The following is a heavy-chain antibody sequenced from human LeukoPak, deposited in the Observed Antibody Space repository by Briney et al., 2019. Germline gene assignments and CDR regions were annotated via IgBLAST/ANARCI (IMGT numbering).Heavy chain of an antibody. CDR1: GFTFSNYS. CDR2: ISPSSHYI. V-gene: IGHV3-21*04. D-gene: IGHD3-10*01. J-gene: IGHJ6*03. CDR3: ARDRHTPMVYYYYYMDV. Sequence: PGGSLRLSCAGSGFTFSNYSINWVRQAPGKGLEWVSSISPSSHYIYYADSVRGRFTISRDNARNSLYLQMNSLRDEDTAVYYCARDRHTPMVYYYYYMDVWGTGTTVTVSS.